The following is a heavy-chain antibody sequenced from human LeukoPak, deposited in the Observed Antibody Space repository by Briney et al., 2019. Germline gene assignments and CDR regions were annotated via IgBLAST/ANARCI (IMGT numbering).Heavy chain of an antibody. CDR2: INPNSGGT. CDR3: APSSSSIGNFDY. CDR1: GYTFTGYY. J-gene: IGHJ4*02. D-gene: IGHD6-13*01. V-gene: IGHV1-2*02. Sequence: GSSVKVSCKASGYTFTGYYMHWVRQAPGQGLEWMGWINPNSGGTNYAQKFQGRVTMTRDTSISTAYMELSRLRSDDTAVYYCAPSSSSIGNFDYWGQGTMVTVSS.